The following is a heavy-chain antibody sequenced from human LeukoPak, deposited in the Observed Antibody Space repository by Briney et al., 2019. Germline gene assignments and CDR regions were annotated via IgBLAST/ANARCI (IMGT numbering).Heavy chain of an antibody. CDR3: ARDRGYYDFWSGYYRGVGDYYYYMDV. V-gene: IGHV4-59*01. J-gene: IGHJ6*03. Sequence: SETLSLACTVSGDSMSSSYWSWIRQPPEKGLEWIGYIYSSGSTIYNPSLKSRVTISVDTSKNQFSLKLSSVTAADTAVYYCARDRGYYDFWSGYYRGVGDYYYYMDVWGKGTTVTVSS. D-gene: IGHD3-3*01. CDR1: GDSMSSSY. CDR2: IYSSGST.